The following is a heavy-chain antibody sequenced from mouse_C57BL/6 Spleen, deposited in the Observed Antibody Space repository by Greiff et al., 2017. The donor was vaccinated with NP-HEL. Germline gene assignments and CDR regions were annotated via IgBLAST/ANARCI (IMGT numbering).Heavy chain of an antibody. J-gene: IGHJ2*01. Sequence: VQLQQSVAELVRPGASVKLSCTASGFNIKNTYMHWVKQRPEQGLEWIGRIDPANGNTKYAPKFQGKATITADTSSNTAYLQLSSLTSEDTAIYYCASIYYYGSSPFDYWGQGTTLTVSS. CDR3: ASIYYYGSSPFDY. D-gene: IGHD1-1*01. V-gene: IGHV14-3*01. CDR1: GFNIKNTY. CDR2: IDPANGNT.